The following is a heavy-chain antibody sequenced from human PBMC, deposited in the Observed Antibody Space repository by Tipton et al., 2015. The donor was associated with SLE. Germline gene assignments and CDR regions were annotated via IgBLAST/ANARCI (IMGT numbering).Heavy chain of an antibody. J-gene: IGHJ4*02. CDR1: GGSINSSGYY. CDR2: IHYSGST. CDR3: ARDADSDLFAKGVVFDL. V-gene: IGHV4-39*07. Sequence: LSCTVSGGSINSSGYYWGWIRQPPGKGLEWIGNIHYSGSTYYAPSLKSRVTMSVDTSKNQFSLKLSSVTAADTAVYYCARDADSDLFAKGVVFDLWGQGILVTVSS. D-gene: IGHD3-22*01.